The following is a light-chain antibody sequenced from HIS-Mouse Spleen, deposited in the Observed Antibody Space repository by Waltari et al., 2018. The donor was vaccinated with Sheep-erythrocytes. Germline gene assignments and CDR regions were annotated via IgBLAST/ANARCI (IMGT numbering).Light chain of an antibody. CDR1: SSDVGGYNY. CDR3: QAWDSSTEV. V-gene: IGLV2-11*01. Sequence: QSALTQPRSVSGSPGQSVTISCTGTSSDVGGYNYVSWYQQHPGKAPKLMIYDVSKRPSGVPDRFSGSNSGNTATLTISGTQAMDEADYYCQAWDSSTEVFGGGTKLIVL. J-gene: IGLJ2*01. CDR2: DVS.